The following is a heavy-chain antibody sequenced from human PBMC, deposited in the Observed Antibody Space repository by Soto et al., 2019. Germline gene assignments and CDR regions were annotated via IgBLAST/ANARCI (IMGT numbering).Heavy chain of an antibody. CDR1: GFTFSNAW. CDR3: TTEFKSVAAPFDY. J-gene: IGHJ4*02. V-gene: IGHV3-15*01. CDR2: IKSKTDGGTT. D-gene: IGHD2-15*01. Sequence: GGSLRLSCAASGFTFSNAWMSWVRQAPGKGLEWVGRIKSKTDGGTTDYAAPVKGRFTISRDDSKNTLYLQMNSLKTEDTAVYYCTTEFKSVAAPFDYWGQGTLVTVSS.